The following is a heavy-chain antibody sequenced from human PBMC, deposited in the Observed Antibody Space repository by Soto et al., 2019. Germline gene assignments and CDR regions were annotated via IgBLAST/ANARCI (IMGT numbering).Heavy chain of an antibody. J-gene: IGHJ6*03. CDR2: ISSASSTT. CDR1: GFTFNRFG. Sequence: EEQLVESGGALVQPGGSLRLSCAASGFTFNRFGMIWVRQAPGKGLEWISYISSASSTTQYAESVKGRFTISRDNVRDSLYLQMSSLRVEDTAVYYCARRPLWSGLSDYYYMDVWGKGTTVTVSS. V-gene: IGHV3-48*01. D-gene: IGHD3-3*01. CDR3: ARRPLWSGLSDYYYMDV.